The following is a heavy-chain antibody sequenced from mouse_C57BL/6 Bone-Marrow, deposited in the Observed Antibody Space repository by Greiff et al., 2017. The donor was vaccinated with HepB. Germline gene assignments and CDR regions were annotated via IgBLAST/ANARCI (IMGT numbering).Heavy chain of an antibody. V-gene: IGHV2-9-1*01. Sequence: QVQLKESGPGLVAPSQSLSITCTVSGFSLTSYAISWVRQPPGKGLEWLGVIWTGGGTTYNSALKSRLSISKDNSKSQVFLKMNSLQTDDTARYYCARNGGLDAMDYWGQGTSVTVSS. J-gene: IGHJ4*01. CDR3: ARNGGLDAMDY. CDR2: IWTGGGT. CDR1: GFSLTSYA.